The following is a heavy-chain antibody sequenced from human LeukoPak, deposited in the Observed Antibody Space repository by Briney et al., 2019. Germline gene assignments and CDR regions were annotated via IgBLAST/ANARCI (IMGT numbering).Heavy chain of an antibody. Sequence: PGGSLRLSCGASGFTFSNYAISWVRQAPGEGLEWVSGITIGGGNTNYADSVKVRFTISRDNAKNSLHLQMNSLIAEDTALYYCARGPAPPFQYYGMDVWGQGTTVTVSS. CDR2: ITIGGGNT. CDR1: GFTFSNYA. D-gene: IGHD3-16*01. J-gene: IGHJ6*02. CDR3: ARGPAPPFQYYGMDV. V-gene: IGHV3-23*01.